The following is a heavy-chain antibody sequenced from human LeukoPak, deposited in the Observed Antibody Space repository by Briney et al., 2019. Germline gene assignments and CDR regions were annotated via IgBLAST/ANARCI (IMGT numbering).Heavy chain of an antibody. CDR2: IYYSGST. CDR1: GGSISSSSYY. CDR3: ARDYYDSSGYTYFQH. V-gene: IGHV4-39*02. D-gene: IGHD3-22*01. Sequence: KPSETLSLTCTVSGGSISSSSYYWGWIRQPPGKGLEWIGSIYYSGSTYYNPSLKSRVTISVDTSKNQFSLKLSSVTAADTAVYYCARDYYDSSGYTYFQHWGQGTLVTVSS. J-gene: IGHJ1*01.